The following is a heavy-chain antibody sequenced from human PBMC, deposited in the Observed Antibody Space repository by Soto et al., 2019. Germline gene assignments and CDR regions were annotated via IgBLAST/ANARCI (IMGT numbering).Heavy chain of an antibody. CDR2: INPNSGGT. J-gene: IGHJ6*02. CDR3: ARGANYGSGSYYPRYYYYGMDV. D-gene: IGHD3-10*01. V-gene: IGHV1-2*04. Sequence: EASVKVSCKASGYTFTSYYMHWVRQAPGQGLEWMGWINPNSGGTNYAQKFQGWVTMTRDTSISTAYMELSRLRSDDTAVYYCARGANYGSGSYYPRYYYYGMDVWGQGTTVTVSS. CDR1: GYTFTSYY.